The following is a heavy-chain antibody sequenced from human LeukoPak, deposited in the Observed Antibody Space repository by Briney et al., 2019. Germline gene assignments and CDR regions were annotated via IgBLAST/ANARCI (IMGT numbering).Heavy chain of an antibody. J-gene: IGHJ4*02. D-gene: IGHD6-13*01. Sequence: SVKVSCRASGGTFSSYTISWVRQAPGQGLEWMGRIIPILGIANYAQKFKGSVTITADKSPSTAYMELSSLRSEDTAVYYCAREYSPYNFDYWGQGTLVTVSS. CDR3: AREYSPYNFDY. CDR2: IIPILGIA. CDR1: GGTFSSYT. V-gene: IGHV1-69*04.